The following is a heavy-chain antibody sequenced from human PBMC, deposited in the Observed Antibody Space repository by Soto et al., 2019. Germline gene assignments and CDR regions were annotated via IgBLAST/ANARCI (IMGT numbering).Heavy chain of an antibody. D-gene: IGHD3-10*01. Sequence: SVKVSCKASGGTFSSYAISWVRQAPGQGLEWMGGIIPIFGRANYAQKFQGRVTITADESTSTAYMELSSLRSEDTAVYYCARPKYYYGSGSYYNEAFDIWGQGTMVTVSS. V-gene: IGHV1-69*13. CDR1: GGTFSSYA. J-gene: IGHJ3*02. CDR2: IIPIFGRA. CDR3: ARPKYYYGSGSYYNEAFDI.